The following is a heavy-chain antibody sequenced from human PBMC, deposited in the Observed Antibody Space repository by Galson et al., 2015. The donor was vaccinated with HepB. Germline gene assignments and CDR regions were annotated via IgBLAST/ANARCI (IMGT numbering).Heavy chain of an antibody. J-gene: IGHJ4*02. CDR1: GYSFTSYW. D-gene: IGHD3-10*01. V-gene: IGHV5-10-1*01. CDR2: IDPSDSYT. CDR3: ARQDYYGSGTLYFDY. Sequence: QSGAEVKKPGESLRISCKGSGYSFTSYWISWVRQMPGKGLEWMGRIDPSDSYTNYSPSFQGHVTISADKSISTAYLQWSSLKASDTGIYYCARQDYYGSGTLYFDYWGQGTLVTVSS.